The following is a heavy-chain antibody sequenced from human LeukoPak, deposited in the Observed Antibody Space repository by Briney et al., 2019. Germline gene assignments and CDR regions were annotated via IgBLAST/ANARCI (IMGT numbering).Heavy chain of an antibody. D-gene: IGHD3-22*01. CDR2: LHSDGTI. CDR1: GFTFSSYA. Sequence: AGGSLRLSCAASGFTFSSYAMSWVRQAPGKGLEWVSVLHSDGTIHYVDSVKGRFTISRDNSKNTLYLQMNALRAEDTAVYYCATPERSDTSGYYYWGQGTLVTVSS. CDR3: ATPERSDTSGYYY. J-gene: IGHJ4*02. V-gene: IGHV3-23*03.